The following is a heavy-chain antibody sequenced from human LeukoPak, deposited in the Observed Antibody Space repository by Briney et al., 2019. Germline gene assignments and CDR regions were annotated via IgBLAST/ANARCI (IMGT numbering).Heavy chain of an antibody. CDR2: IYYSGST. CDR3: AREPGGARYSGYDPFDY. V-gene: IGHV4-59*12. D-gene: IGHD5-12*01. Sequence: SETLSLTCTVSGGSFSSYYWSWIRQPPGKGLEWIGSIYYSGSTDYNPSLKSRVTISVDTSKNQFSLQLRSVTPEDTAVYYCAREPGGARYSGYDPFDYWGQGTLVTVSS. J-gene: IGHJ4*02. CDR1: GGSFSSYY.